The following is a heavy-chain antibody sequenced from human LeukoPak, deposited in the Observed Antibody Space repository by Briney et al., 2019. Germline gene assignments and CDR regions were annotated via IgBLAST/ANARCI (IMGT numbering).Heavy chain of an antibody. CDR3: ARQFNNGFDI. CDR1: GGSISSTTYS. V-gene: IGHV4-39*01. J-gene: IGHJ3*02. CDR2: ISYTGNT. D-gene: IGHD2/OR15-2a*01. Sequence: SETLSLTCTISGGSISSTTYSWGWIRQSPGKGLEWIGNISYTGNTYYNPSLKSRVTLSVDTSKNQFSLKLNSVPAADTATYYCARQFNNGFDIWGRGIMVTVSS.